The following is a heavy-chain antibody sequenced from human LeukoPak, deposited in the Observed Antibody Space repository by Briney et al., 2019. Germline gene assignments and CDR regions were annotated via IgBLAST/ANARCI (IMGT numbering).Heavy chain of an antibody. V-gene: IGHV1-24*01. CDR1: GYTLTELS. Sequence: ASVKVSCKVSGYTLTELSMHWVRQAPGKGLGWMGGFDPEDGETIYAQKFQGRVTMTEDTSTDTAYMELSSLRSEDTAVYYCATANGAEFSSSWYTYNWFDPWGQGTLVTVSS. J-gene: IGHJ5*02. CDR2: FDPEDGET. D-gene: IGHD6-13*01. CDR3: ATANGAEFSSSWYTYNWFDP.